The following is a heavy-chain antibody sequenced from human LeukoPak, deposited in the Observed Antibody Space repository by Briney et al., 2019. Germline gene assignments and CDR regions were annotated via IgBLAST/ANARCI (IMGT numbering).Heavy chain of an antibody. J-gene: IGHJ4*02. V-gene: IGHV3-7*01. Sequence: GGSLRLSCAASGFRFNTYWMSWVRQAPGKGLEWVANIKQDGNEKYYADSVKGRFTISRDNGKNSLYLQMNSLRAEDTAVYYCARVEDYDILTGFDYWGQGTLVTVSS. CDR3: ARVEDYDILTGFDY. D-gene: IGHD3-9*01. CDR1: GFRFNTYW. CDR2: IKQDGNEK.